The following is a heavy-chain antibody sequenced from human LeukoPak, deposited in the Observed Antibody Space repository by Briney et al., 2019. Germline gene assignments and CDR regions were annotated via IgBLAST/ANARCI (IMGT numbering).Heavy chain of an antibody. CDR1: GYTFTGYY. J-gene: IGHJ4*02. CDR2: INPNSGGT. D-gene: IGHD3-22*01. Sequence: ASVKVSCKASGYTFTGYYMHWVRQAPGQGLEWMGWINPNSGGTNYAQKFQGRGTMTRDTSISTAYMELSSLRSEDTAVYYCARGDSSGYPYYFDYWGQGTLVTVSS. CDR3: ARGDSSGYPYYFDY. V-gene: IGHV1-2*02.